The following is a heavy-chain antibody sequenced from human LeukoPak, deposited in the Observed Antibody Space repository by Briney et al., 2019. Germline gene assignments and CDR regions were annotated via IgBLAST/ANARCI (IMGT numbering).Heavy chain of an antibody. J-gene: IGHJ3*02. V-gene: IGHV4-61*02. CDR1: GGSISSGSYY. D-gene: IGHD2-21*01. CDR2: IYTSGST. CDR3: ARSSRAYCGGDCWNDAFDI. Sequence: SETLSLTCTVSGGSISSGSYYWSWIRQPAGKGLEWIGRIYTSGSTNYNPSLKSQVTISVDTSKNQFSLKLSSVTAADTAVYYCARSSRAYCGGDCWNDAFDIWGQGTMVTVSS.